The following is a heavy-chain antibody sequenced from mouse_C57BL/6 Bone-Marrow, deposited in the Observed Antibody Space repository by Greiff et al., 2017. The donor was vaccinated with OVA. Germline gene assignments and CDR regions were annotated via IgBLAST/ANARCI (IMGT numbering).Heavy chain of an antibody. J-gene: IGHJ4*01. CDR3: ARSLYYYAMDY. V-gene: IGHV1-55*01. CDR2: IYPGSGST. D-gene: IGHD6-5*01. CDR1: GYTFTSYL. Sequence: QVQLQQPGAELVKPGASVKMSCKASGYTFTSYLITWVKQRPGQGLEWIGDIYPGSGSTNYNEKFKSKATLTVDTSSSTAYMQLSSLTSEDSAVYYCARSLYYYAMDYWGQGTSVTVSS.